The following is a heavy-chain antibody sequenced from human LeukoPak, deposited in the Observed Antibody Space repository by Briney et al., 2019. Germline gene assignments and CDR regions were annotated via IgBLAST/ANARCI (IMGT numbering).Heavy chain of an antibody. CDR1: GFTFTSYA. V-gene: IGHV3-23*01. D-gene: IGHD2-8*01. Sequence: GGSLRLSCAASGFTFTSYAMSWVRRAPGKGLEWVSGISGAAITTYYADSVKGRFTISRDNSKNTLDPQMNSLRAEDTAVYYCARGGQSNDGFDFWGQGTLVTVSS. CDR2: ISGAAITT. J-gene: IGHJ4*02. CDR3: ARGGQSNDGFDF.